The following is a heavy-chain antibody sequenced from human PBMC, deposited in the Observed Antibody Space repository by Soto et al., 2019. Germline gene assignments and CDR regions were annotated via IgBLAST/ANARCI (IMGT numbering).Heavy chain of an antibody. D-gene: IGHD5-12*01. CDR1: GGTFSSYA. J-gene: IGHJ6*02. CDR3: ARVDIVATIRGDYYYGMDG. V-gene: IGHV1-69*01. CDR2: IILIFGTA. Sequence: QVQLVQSGAEVKKPGSSVKVSCKASGGTFSSYAISWVRQAPGQGLEWMGGIILIFGTANYAQKFQGRVTITADESTSTAYMELSSMRSEDTAVYYCARVDIVATIRGDYYYGMDGWGQGTTVTVSS.